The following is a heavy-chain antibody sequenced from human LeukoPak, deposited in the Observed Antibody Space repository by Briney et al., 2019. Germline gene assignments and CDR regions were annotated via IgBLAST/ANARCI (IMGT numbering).Heavy chain of an antibody. V-gene: IGHV4-39*07. CDR3: AREVGQEPVIVVVPAAMDY. CDR2: IYYSGST. D-gene: IGHD2-2*01. Sequence: PSETLSLTCTVSGGSISSSSYYWGWIRQPPGKGLEWIGSIYYSGSTYYNPSLKSRVTISVDTSKNQLSLKLSSVTAADTAVYYCAREVGQEPVIVVVPAAMDYWGQGTLVTVSS. J-gene: IGHJ4*02. CDR1: GGSISSSSYY.